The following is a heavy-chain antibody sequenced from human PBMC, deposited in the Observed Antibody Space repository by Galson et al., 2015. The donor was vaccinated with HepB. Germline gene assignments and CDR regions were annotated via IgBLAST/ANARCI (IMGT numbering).Heavy chain of an antibody. Sequence: LSLTCTVSGGSIGSGGYYWSWIRQHPGKGLEWVGYIYYSGSTYYNPSLKSRVTISVDTSKNQFSLKLSSVTAADTAVYYCARLSTGYYDMDVWGQGTTVTVSS. CDR1: GGSIGSGGYY. CDR2: IYYSGST. V-gene: IGHV4-31*03. D-gene: IGHD3-9*01. J-gene: IGHJ6*02. CDR3: ARLSTGYYDMDV.